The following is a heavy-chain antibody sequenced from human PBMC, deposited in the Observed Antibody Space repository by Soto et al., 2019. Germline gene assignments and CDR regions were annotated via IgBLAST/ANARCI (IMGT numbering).Heavy chain of an antibody. V-gene: IGHV3-9*01. D-gene: IGHD3-10*01. J-gene: IGHJ6*03. CDR1: GFNFNDHG. Sequence: EVQLVESGGGLVQPGRSLRLSCIASGFNFNDHGMHWVRQAPGKGLEWVSGITWHSDGMGYADSVKGRFTISRDNAKNSLYLQMNSLRVEDTALYYCAKEDSGFSGYMDVCGKGTTVTVSS. CDR2: ITWHSDGM. CDR3: AKEDSGFSGYMDV.